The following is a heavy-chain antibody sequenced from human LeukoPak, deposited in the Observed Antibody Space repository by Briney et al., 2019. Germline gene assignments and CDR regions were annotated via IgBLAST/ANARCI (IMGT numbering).Heavy chain of an antibody. CDR3: AREIFSYYYMDV. J-gene: IGHJ6*03. CDR2: ISSSTSYI. V-gene: IGHV3-21*01. Sequence: GGSLRLSCAASGFTFSSYAMHWVRQAPGKGLEWVSSISSSTSYIYYVDSVKGRFTISRDNAKNSLYLQMNSLRAEDTAVYYCAREIFSYYYMDVWGKGTTVTVSS. CDR1: GFTFSSYA.